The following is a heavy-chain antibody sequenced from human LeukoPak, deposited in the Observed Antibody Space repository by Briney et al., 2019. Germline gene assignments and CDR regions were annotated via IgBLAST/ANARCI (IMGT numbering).Heavy chain of an antibody. CDR3: AKSMFIDYSNIWPLDY. J-gene: IGHJ4*02. Sequence: PGGSLRLSCAASGFTFSSYGMHWVRQAPGKGLEWVAVISNDGGQENHADSVKGRFIISRDNPKNTLYLQMNSLRAEDTAVYYCAKSMFIDYSNIWPLDYWGQGTLVSVSS. CDR2: ISNDGGQE. V-gene: IGHV3-30*18. CDR1: GFTFSSYG. D-gene: IGHD6-13*01.